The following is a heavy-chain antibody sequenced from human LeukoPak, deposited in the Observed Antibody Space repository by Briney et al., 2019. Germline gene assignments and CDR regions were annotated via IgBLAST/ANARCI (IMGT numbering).Heavy chain of an antibody. D-gene: IGHD2-2*01. CDR1: GGSISSTTYY. V-gene: IGHV4-39*01. CDR2: IYYSGST. J-gene: IGHJ4*02. Sequence: PSETLSLTCTVSGGSISSTTYYWGWIRQPPGKGLEWIGSIYYSGSTYYNPSLKSRVTISVDTSKNQFSLKLSSVTAADTAVYYCARQGVVWTPRYWGQGTLVTVSS. CDR3: ARQGVVWTPRY.